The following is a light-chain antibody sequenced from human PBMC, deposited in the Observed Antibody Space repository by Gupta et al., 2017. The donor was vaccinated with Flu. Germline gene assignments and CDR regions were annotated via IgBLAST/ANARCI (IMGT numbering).Light chain of an antibody. CDR3: GTWDSSLSVVV. CDR2: DNN. V-gene: IGLV1-51*01. CDR1: SSNIGNNY. J-gene: IGLJ2*01. Sequence: QSVLTQPPSVAEAPGQNVTISCSGSSSNIGNNYVSWYQQPPGTAPKLLIYDNNKRHSGIPDRFSGSKSGTSATLRITGLQTGEEADYYCGTWDSSLSVVVFGGGTKLTVL.